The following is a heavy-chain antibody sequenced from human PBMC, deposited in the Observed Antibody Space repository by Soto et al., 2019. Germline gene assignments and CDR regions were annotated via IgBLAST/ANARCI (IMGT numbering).Heavy chain of an antibody. D-gene: IGHD4-4*01. CDR2: IYPGDSDT. J-gene: IGHJ6*02. CDR1: GYSFTSYW. Sequence: ESLTISCKGSGYSFTSYWIGWGLQMPGKGLEWIVIIYPGDSDTRYSPSFQGQVTISADKSISTPYLPWNSLKASDTAMYYCARHEYSNSPYVGYYYGMDVWGQGSTVTVSS. CDR3: ARHEYSNSPYVGYYYGMDV. V-gene: IGHV5-51*01.